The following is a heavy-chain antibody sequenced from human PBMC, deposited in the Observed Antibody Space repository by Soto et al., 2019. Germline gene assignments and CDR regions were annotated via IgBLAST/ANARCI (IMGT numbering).Heavy chain of an antibody. CDR2: ISYDGSNK. D-gene: IGHD2-15*01. Sequence: PGGSLRLSCAASGFTFSSYGMHWVRQAPGKGLEWVAVISYDGSNKYYADSVKGRFTISRDNSKNTLYLQMNSLRAEDTAVYYCAKDKDYPLDYWGQGTLVTVSS. CDR3: AKDKDYPLDY. V-gene: IGHV3-30*18. CDR1: GFTFSSYG. J-gene: IGHJ4*02.